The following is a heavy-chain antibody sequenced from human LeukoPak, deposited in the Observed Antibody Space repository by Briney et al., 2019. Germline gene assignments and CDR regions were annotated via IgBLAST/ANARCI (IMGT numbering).Heavy chain of an antibody. CDR3: ARSQGAFDI. J-gene: IGHJ3*02. Sequence: SETLSLTCAVYGRSFSGYYWSWIRQPPGKGLEWIGEINHSGSTNYNPSLKSRVTISVDTSKNQFSLKLSSVTAADTAVYYCARSQGAFDIWGQGTMVTVSS. V-gene: IGHV4-34*01. CDR1: GRSFSGYY. CDR2: INHSGST.